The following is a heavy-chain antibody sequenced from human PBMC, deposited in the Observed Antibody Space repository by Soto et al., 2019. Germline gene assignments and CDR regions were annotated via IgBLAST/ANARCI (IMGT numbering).Heavy chain of an antibody. CDR2: IYYSGST. CDR3: ARDLRGGGDYYDSSGYFGY. CDR1: GGSISSGDYY. D-gene: IGHD3-22*01. J-gene: IGHJ4*02. V-gene: IGHV4-30-4*01. Sequence: SETLSLTCTVSGGSISSGDYYWSWIRQPPGKGLEWIGYIYYSGSTYYNPSLKSRVTISVDTSKNQFSLKLSSVTAADTAVYYCARDLRGGGDYYDSSGYFGYWGQGTLVTVSS.